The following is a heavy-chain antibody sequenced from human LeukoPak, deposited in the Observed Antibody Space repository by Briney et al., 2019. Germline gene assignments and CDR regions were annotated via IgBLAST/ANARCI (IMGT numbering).Heavy chain of an antibody. D-gene: IGHD2-8*01. J-gene: IGHJ4*02. V-gene: IGHV3-30*04. CDR3: ARVYLERLTAGYFDH. CDR2: ISDDGRHN. Sequence: PGGSLRLSCAASGFTFSTYAMNWVRQAPGKGLEWVAVISDDGRHNYYADSVKGRFTISRDNSKCTLYLQMNSLRDDHSAAYFCARVYLERLTAGYFDHWGQGTQVTVSP. CDR1: GFTFSTYA.